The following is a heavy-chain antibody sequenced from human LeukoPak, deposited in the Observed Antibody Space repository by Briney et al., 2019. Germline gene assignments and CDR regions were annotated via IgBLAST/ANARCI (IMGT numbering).Heavy chain of an antibody. Sequence: ASVKVSCKASGYTFISCGISWVRQAPGQGLEWMGWNSAYNANTNYAQKLQGRVTMTTDTSTTTAYMELRSLRSDDTAVYYCARQRYSGYDYSFDYWGQGTLVTVSS. D-gene: IGHD5-12*01. CDR3: ARQRYSGYDYSFDY. CDR1: GYTFISCG. V-gene: IGHV1-18*01. CDR2: NSAYNANT. J-gene: IGHJ4*02.